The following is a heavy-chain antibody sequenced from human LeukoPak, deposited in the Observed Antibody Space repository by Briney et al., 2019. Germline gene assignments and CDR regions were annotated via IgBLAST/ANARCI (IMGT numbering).Heavy chain of an antibody. CDR3: ARDPSPLSLGELSP. J-gene: IGHJ5*02. CDR2: IYTSGST. CDR1: GGSISSYY. D-gene: IGHD3-16*02. V-gene: IGHV4-4*07. Sequence: SETLSLTCTVSGGSISSYYWSWIRQPAGKGLEWIGRIYTSGSTNYNPSLKSRVTMSVDTSKSQFSLKLSSVTAADTAVYYCARDPSPLSLGELSPWGQGTLVTVSS.